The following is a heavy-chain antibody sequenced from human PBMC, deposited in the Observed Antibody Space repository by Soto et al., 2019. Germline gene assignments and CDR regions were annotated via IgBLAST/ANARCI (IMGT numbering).Heavy chain of an antibody. CDR3: ARSRTAFDT. CDR1: GASVSSYY. J-gene: IGHJ3*02. Sequence: SETLSLTCTISGASVSSYYWSWIRQPPGKGLEWIGYTYYSGSTNYNPSLKSRVTISVDTSKNQFSLKLSSVTAADTAVYYCARSRTAFDTWGQGTMVTVSS. CDR2: TYYSGST. V-gene: IGHV4-59*02.